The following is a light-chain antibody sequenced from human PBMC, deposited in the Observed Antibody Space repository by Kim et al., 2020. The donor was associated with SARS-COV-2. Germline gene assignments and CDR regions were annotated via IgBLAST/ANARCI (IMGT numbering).Light chain of an antibody. Sequence: DIQMTQSPSSLSASVGDRVTITCRASQGINNWLAWYQQKPGKAPRSLIHAASILQNGVPSRFSGSGSGTDFTLIISNLQPDDFATYYCQQYHTYPLTFGGGTKVDIK. J-gene: IGKJ4*01. CDR3: QQYHTYPLT. CDR1: QGINNW. V-gene: IGKV1D-16*01. CDR2: AAS.